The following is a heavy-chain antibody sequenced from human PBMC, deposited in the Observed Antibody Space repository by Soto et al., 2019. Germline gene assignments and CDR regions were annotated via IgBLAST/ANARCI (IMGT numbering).Heavy chain of an antibody. CDR2: IRSKVYGGTT. J-gene: IGHJ5*02. Sequence: EVQLVESGGGLVKPGRSLRLSCTASGFTFGDYAMSWFRQAPGKGLEWVGFIRSKVYGGTTEYAASVKGRFTISRDDSKSIAYLQMNSLKTEDTAVYYCTRLYDILTGYYNVRWFDPWGQGTLVTVSS. CDR3: TRLYDILTGYYNVRWFDP. CDR1: GFTFGDYA. D-gene: IGHD3-9*01. V-gene: IGHV3-49*05.